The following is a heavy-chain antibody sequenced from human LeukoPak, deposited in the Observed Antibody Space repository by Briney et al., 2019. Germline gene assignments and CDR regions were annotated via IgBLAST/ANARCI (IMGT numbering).Heavy chain of an antibody. D-gene: IGHD5-18*01. CDR1: GFAFSDSW. V-gene: IGHV3-7*01. Sequence: QSGGSLRLSCAASGFAFSDSWMTWIRQAPGKGLEWVAFIKGDGSAKKYVDSVKGRFTISRDNAKNSLFLQMNSLRAEDTAVYYCARDRGWIQHDIWGQGTMDTVSS. CDR2: IKGDGSAK. J-gene: IGHJ3*02. CDR3: ARDRGWIQHDI.